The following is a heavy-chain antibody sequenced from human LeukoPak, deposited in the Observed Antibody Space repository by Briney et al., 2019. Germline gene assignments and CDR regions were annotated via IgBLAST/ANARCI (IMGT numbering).Heavy chain of an antibody. J-gene: IGHJ4*02. Sequence: SETRSLTCAVYGGSFGGYYWSWIRHPPGKGLEWIGEINHSGSTNYNPSLKSRVTISVDTSKNQFSLKLSSVTAADTAVYYCASGIYFDYWGQGTLVTVSS. CDR1: GGSFGGYY. CDR2: INHSGST. CDR3: ASGIYFDY. V-gene: IGHV4-34*01.